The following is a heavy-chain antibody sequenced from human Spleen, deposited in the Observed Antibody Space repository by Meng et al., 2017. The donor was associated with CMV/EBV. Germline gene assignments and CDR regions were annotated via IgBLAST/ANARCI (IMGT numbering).Heavy chain of an antibody. J-gene: IGHJ4*02. CDR3: ATVSGYSSRWYPFDS. D-gene: IGHD6-13*01. Sequence: SGGTSNSYTIDWVRQAPGQGLQWMGRFTAVFGSTSYAKNFQGRLTITTDESTSTTYMELRSLRFEDTAVYYCATVSGYSSRWYPFDSWGQGTLVTVSS. CDR1: GGTSNSYT. V-gene: IGHV1-69*05. CDR2: FTAVFGST.